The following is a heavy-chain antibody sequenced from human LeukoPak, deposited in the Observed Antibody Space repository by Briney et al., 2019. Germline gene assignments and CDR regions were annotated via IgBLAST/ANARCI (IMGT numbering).Heavy chain of an antibody. Sequence: SQTLSLTCGISGDSVSSDTAAWNWIRQSPSRGLEWLGRTYYRSRWYNDYAVSVKSRITINPDTSKNQFSLQLTSVTPEDTALYYCARAKTVAAYYFDYWGQGTLVTVSS. CDR1: GDSVSSDTAA. CDR2: TYYRSRWYN. V-gene: IGHV6-1*01. CDR3: ARAKTVAAYYFDY. J-gene: IGHJ4*02. D-gene: IGHD4-23*01.